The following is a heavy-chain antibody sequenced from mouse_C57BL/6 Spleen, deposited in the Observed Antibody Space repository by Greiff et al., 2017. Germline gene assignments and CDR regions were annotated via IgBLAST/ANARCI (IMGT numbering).Heavy chain of an antibody. CDR2: IDPEDGDT. Sequence: EVQLQQSGAELVRPGASVKLSCTASGFNIKDYYMHWVKQRPEQGLEWIGRIDPEDGDTEYAPKFQGKATMTADTSSNTAYLQLSSLTSEDTAVYYCTTWTAQADYAMDYWGQGTSVTVSS. CDR3: TTWTAQADYAMDY. V-gene: IGHV14-1*01. CDR1: GFNIKDYY. J-gene: IGHJ4*01. D-gene: IGHD3-2*02.